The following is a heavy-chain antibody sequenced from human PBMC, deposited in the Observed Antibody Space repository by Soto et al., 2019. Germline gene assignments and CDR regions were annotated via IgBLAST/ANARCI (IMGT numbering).Heavy chain of an antibody. D-gene: IGHD3-16*01. CDR3: ARGGAYYFDS. V-gene: IGHV4-4*07. J-gene: IGHJ4*02. Sequence: NPSETLSLTCPVSGASITNFYWSWIRQSASKGLEWIGRIYTRGSTDYNPSLKSRVIMSIDTSKNQVSLTLSSVTAADTAIYYCARGGAYYFDSWGQGILVTGSS. CDR2: IYTRGST. CDR1: GASITNFY.